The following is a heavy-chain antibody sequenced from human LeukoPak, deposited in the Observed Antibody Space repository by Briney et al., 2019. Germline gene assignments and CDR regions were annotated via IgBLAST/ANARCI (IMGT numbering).Heavy chain of an antibody. D-gene: IGHD3-16*02. CDR3: ARGGYDYVWGSYRTSLDY. Sequence: SETLSLTCTVSGGSISSYYWSWIRQPPGKGLEWIGEINHSGSTNYNPSLKSRVTISVDTSKNQFSLKLSSVTAADTAVYYCARGGYDYVWGSYRTSLDYWGQGTLVTVSS. J-gene: IGHJ4*02. CDR2: INHSGST. V-gene: IGHV4-34*01. CDR1: GGSISSYY.